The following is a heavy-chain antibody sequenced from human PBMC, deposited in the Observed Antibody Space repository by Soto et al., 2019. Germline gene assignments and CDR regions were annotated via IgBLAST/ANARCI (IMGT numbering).Heavy chain of an antibody. Sequence: ASVKVSCKASGYTFTSYGISWVRQAPGQGLEWMGWISPNSGNTGYAQKFQGRVTMTTNTSISTAYMELSSLRSEDTAVYYCARALDDYIWGSYRPGRRLAEYYYYYMDVWGKGTTVTVSS. CDR1: GYTFTSYG. J-gene: IGHJ6*03. V-gene: IGHV1-8*02. CDR2: ISPNSGNT. CDR3: ARALDDYIWGSYRPGRRLAEYYYYYMDV. D-gene: IGHD3-16*02.